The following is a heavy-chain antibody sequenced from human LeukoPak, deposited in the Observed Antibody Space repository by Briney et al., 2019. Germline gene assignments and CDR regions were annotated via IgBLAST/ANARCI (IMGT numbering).Heavy chain of an antibody. D-gene: IGHD1-26*01. J-gene: IGHJ3*02. Sequence: GASVKVSCKASGYTFTSSEIHWVRQAPGQGLEWMGWINPNSGGTNYAQKFQGRVTMTRDTSISTAYMELSRLRSDDTAVYYCARIRVYIVGATDAFDIWGQGTMVTVSS. CDR2: INPNSGGT. CDR3: ARIRVYIVGATDAFDI. CDR1: GYTFTSSE. V-gene: IGHV1-2*02.